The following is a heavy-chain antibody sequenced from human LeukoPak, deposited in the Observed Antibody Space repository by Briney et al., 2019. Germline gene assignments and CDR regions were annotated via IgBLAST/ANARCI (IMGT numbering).Heavy chain of an antibody. CDR2: ISSSSSYI. V-gene: IGHV3-21*01. Sequence: GGSLRLSXAASGFTFSSYSMNWVRQAPGKGLEWVSSISSSSSYIYYAGSVKGRFTISRDNAKNSLYLQMNSLRAEDTAVYYCARDLFSSSSDGEYYFDYWGRGTLVTVSS. D-gene: IGHD6-6*01. CDR3: ARDLFSSSSDGEYYFDY. J-gene: IGHJ4*02. CDR1: GFTFSSYS.